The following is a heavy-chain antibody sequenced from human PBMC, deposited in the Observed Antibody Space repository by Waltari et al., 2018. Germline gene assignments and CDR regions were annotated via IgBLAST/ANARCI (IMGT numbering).Heavy chain of an antibody. J-gene: IGHJ4*02. V-gene: IGHV4-38-2*01. CDR3: ARRGRLSSYFFDY. CDR2: IYPGGDT. D-gene: IGHD2-15*01. Sequence: QLHLQESGPGLLKPSETLSLTCAVSGYSISGVSFWGWIRQPPGKGLEWIGCIYPGGDTYFNPSLKSRVTISVDKSKNQYSLNLRSMTAADTAVYYCARRGRLSSYFFDYWGQGTLVTVSS. CDR1: GYSISGVSF.